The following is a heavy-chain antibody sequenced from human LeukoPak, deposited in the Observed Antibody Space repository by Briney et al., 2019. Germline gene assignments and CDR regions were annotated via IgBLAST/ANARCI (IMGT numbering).Heavy chain of an antibody. D-gene: IGHD6-13*01. CDR1: GFTFSSYE. J-gene: IGHJ4*02. Sequence: GGSLRLSCAASGFTFSSYEMNWVRQAPGKGLEWVSSISRSSSYINYADSLKGRFTISRDNAKNSVYLQMNSLRAEDTAVYYCARDPHSNSWVDYWGQGTLVTVSS. CDR3: ARDPHSNSWVDY. V-gene: IGHV3-21*01. CDR2: ISRSSSYI.